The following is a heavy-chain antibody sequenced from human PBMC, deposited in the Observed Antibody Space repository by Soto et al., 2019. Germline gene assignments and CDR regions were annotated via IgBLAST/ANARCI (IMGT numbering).Heavy chain of an antibody. D-gene: IGHD3-3*01. Sequence: QVQLVQSGAEVKKPGSSVKVSCKASGGTFSSYTISWVRQAPGQGLEWMGRIIPILGIANYAQKFQGRVTITADKSTSTAYMELSSLRSEDTAVYYCARGQLRVLESYIDYWGQVTLVTVSS. J-gene: IGHJ4*02. V-gene: IGHV1-69*02. CDR1: GGTFSSYT. CDR2: IIPILGIA. CDR3: ARGQLRVLESYIDY.